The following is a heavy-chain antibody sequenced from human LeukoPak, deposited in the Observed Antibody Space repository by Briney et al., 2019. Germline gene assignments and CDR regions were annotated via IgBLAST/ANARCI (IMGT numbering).Heavy chain of an antibody. CDR2: IYYSGST. V-gene: IGHV4-39*07. J-gene: IGHJ3*02. CDR3: ARWVLYCGGDCYPSEAFDI. Sequence: KPSETLSLTCTVSGGSISSSSYYWGWIRQPPGKGLEWIGSIYYSGSTYYNPSLKSRVTISVDTSKNQFSLKLSSVTAADTAVYYCARWVLYCGGDCYPSEAFDIWGQGTMVTVSS. D-gene: IGHD2-21*02. CDR1: GGSISSSSYY.